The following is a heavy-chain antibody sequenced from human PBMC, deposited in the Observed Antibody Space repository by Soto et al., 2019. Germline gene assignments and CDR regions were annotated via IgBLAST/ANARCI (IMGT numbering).Heavy chain of an antibody. CDR3: ARARSSSAGFDY. J-gene: IGHJ4*02. D-gene: IGHD6-6*01. CDR2: IHYSGST. Sequence: SETLSLTCTVSGDSISSGNCYWSWIRQHPGKGLEWIGYIHYSGSTYYNPSLKSRVTISVDTSKNQFSLKLSSVTAADTAVYYCARARSSSAGFDYWGEGTLVTVSS. CDR1: GDSISSGNCY. V-gene: IGHV4-31*03.